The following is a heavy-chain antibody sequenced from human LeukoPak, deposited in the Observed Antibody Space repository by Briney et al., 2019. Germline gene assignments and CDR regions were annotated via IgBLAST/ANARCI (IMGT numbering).Heavy chain of an antibody. J-gene: IGHJ5*02. V-gene: IGHV1-46*01. CDR3: ARDGDSGYDSSWFDP. CDR1: GYTFTSYY. Sequence: ASVKVSCKASGYTFTSYYMHWVRQAPGQGLEWMGIINPSGGSTSYAQKFQGRVTMTRDTSTSTVYMELSSLRSEDTAVYYCARDGDSGYDSSWFDPWGQGTLVTVSS. D-gene: IGHD5-12*01. CDR2: INPSGGST.